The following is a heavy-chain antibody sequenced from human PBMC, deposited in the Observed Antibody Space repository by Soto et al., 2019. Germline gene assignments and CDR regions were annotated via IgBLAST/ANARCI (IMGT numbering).Heavy chain of an antibody. V-gene: IGHV3-23*01. J-gene: IGHJ6*02. Sequence: GGYMRISCAACGFTYSSDAMSWVRQAPGKGLGWVSDISGSGGSTYYADSVKGRFTISRDNSKNTLYLQMNSLSDEDTSVYYFAKLHSCSSYYYYGMDLWGQWTTVPVSS. CDR3: AKLHSCSSYYYYGMDL. CDR2: ISGSGGST. D-gene: IGHD6-13*01. CDR1: GFTYSSDA.